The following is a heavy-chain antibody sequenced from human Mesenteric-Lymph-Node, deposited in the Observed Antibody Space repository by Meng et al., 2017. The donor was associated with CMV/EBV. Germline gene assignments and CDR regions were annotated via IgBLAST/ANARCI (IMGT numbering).Heavy chain of an antibody. J-gene: IGHJ6*02. D-gene: IGHD3-10*01. Sequence: GESLKISCAASGFTFSIYWMSWVRQAPGKGLEWVANIKQDGSEKYYVDSVKGRFTISRDNAKNSLYLQMNSPRAEDTAVYYCARGGEFGYVGMDVWGQGTTVTVSS. V-gene: IGHV3-7*01. CDR3: ARGGEFGYVGMDV. CDR2: IKQDGSEK. CDR1: GFTFSIYW.